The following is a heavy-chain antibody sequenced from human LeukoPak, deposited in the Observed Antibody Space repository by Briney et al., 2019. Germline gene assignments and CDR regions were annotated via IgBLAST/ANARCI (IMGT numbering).Heavy chain of an antibody. Sequence: GGSLRLSCAASGFTFSNAWMSWVRQAPGKGPEWVGRIKSKTDGGTTDYAAPVKGRFTISRDDSKNTLYLQMNSLKTEDTAVYYCTTLLWFGELLYHFDYWGQGTLVTVSS. V-gene: IGHV3-15*01. CDR2: IKSKTDGGTT. D-gene: IGHD3-10*01. J-gene: IGHJ4*02. CDR1: GFTFSNAW. CDR3: TTLLWFGELLYHFDY.